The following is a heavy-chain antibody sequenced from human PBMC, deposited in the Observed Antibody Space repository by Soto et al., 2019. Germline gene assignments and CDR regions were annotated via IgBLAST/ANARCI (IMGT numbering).Heavy chain of an antibody. D-gene: IGHD6-19*01. CDR1: GFTFRSHA. V-gene: IGHV3-33*01. CDR2: IWYDGSNK. Sequence: QVQVVESGGGVVQPGRSLRPSCTASGFTFRSHAMHWVRQAPGKGLEWVAQIWYDGSNKYYADSVKGRFTISRDNSKNTLYVQMDSLRVEDTAVYYCARDGQSLAPYALDVWGQGTSVTVS. J-gene: IGHJ6*02. CDR3: ARDGQSLAPYALDV.